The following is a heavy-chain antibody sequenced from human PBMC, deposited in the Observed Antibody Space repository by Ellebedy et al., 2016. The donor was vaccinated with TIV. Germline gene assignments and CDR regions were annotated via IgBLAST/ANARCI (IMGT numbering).Heavy chain of an antibody. D-gene: IGHD3-10*01. V-gene: IGHV3-23*01. CDR1: GFTFSNCA. Sequence: GESLKISXAASGFTFSNCAMNWVRQAPGKGLEWVSAISGSGSSTFYADSVKGRLTISRDNSLHTLYLQMNSLRADDTAVYYCAKGGPRGALDPEYYYYMDVWGKGTTVTVSS. CDR3: AKGGPRGALDPEYYYYMDV. CDR2: ISGSGSST. J-gene: IGHJ6*03.